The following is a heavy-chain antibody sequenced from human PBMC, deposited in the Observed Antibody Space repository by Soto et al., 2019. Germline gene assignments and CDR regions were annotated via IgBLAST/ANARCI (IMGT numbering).Heavy chain of an antibody. V-gene: IGHV3-7*04. Sequence: GGSLRLSCGSSGFTFRHYAMHWVRQAPGKGLEWVANIKQDGSNKYYVDSVKGRFTISRDNAKDSLHLQINSLRAEDTAVYYCVRSRYGGCFDFWGQGTLVTVSS. CDR1: GFTFRHYA. CDR3: VRSRYGGCFDF. D-gene: IGHD4-17*01. J-gene: IGHJ4*02. CDR2: IKQDGSNK.